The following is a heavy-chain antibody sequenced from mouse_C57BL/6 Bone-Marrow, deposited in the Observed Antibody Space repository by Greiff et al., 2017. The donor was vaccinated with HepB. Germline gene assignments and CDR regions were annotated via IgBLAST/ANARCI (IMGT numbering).Heavy chain of an antibody. CDR3: ARGVTTGYYAMDY. V-gene: IGHV1-4*01. D-gene: IGHD2-2*01. J-gene: IGHJ4*01. CDR1: GYTFTSYT. Sequence: QVQLQQSGAELARPGASVKMSCKASGYTFTSYTMHWVKQRPGQGLEWIGYINPSSGYTKYNQKFKDKATLTADKSSSTAYMQLSSLTSEDSAVYYWARGVTTGYYAMDYWGQGTSVTVSS. CDR2: INPSSGYT.